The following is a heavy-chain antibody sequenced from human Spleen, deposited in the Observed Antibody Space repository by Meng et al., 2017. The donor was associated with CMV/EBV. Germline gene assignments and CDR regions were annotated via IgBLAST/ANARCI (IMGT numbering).Heavy chain of an antibody. CDR1: GYTFTGYY. V-gene: IGHV1-2*02. J-gene: IGHJ4*02. Sequence: ASVKVSCKASGYTFTGYYMHWVRQAPGQGLEWMGWINPNSGGTSYAQKFQGRVTMTRDTSTSTVYMELSSLRSEDTAVYYCARGPPAYQLPDLGYWGQGTLVTVSS. CDR3: ARGPPAYQLPDLGY. D-gene: IGHD2-2*01. CDR2: INPNSGGT.